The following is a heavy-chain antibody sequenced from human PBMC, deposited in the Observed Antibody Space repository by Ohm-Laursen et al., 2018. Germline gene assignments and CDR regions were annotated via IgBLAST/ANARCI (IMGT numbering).Heavy chain of an antibody. CDR2: MNPNSGNT. CDR1: GYTFTSYD. CDR3: ARDMGCCSGGSCYPYNWFDP. Sequence: VSSVKVSCKASGYTFTSYDINWVRQATGQGLGWMGWMNPNSGNTGYAQKFQGRVTMTRNTSISTAYMELSSLRSEDTAVYYCARDMGCCSGGSCYPYNWFDPWGQGTLVTVSS. V-gene: IGHV1-8*01. J-gene: IGHJ5*02. D-gene: IGHD2-15*01.